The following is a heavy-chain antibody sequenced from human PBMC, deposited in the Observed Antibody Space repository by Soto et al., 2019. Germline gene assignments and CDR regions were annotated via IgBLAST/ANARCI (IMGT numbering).Heavy chain of an antibody. J-gene: IGHJ2*01. CDR2: IYYSGST. CDR1: GGSISSYY. Sequence: QVQLQESGPGLVKPSETLSLTCTVSGGSISSYYWSWIRQPPGKGLEWIGYIYYSGSTNYNHSLESRVTISVDTSKNQFSLKLSSVTAADTAVYYCARFNWYFDLWGRGTLVTVSS. V-gene: IGHV4-59*08. CDR3: ARFNWYFDL.